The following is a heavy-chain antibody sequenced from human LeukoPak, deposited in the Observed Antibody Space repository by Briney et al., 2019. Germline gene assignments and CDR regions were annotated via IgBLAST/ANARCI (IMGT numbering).Heavy chain of an antibody. D-gene: IGHD3-9*01. CDR1: GYIFTSYW. CDR3: ARHPRQLLTGYFRYYFDY. Sequence: GESLQISCKGSGYIFTSYWIGWVRQMPGKGLEWMGIIYPGDSDTRYSPSFQGQVTISADKSISTAYLQWSSLKASDTAMYYCARHPRQLLTGYFRYYFDYWGQGTLVTVSS. V-gene: IGHV5-51*01. CDR2: IYPGDSDT. J-gene: IGHJ4*02.